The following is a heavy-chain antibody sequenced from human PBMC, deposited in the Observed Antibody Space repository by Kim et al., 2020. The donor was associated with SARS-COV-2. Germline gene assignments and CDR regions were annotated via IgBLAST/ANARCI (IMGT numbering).Heavy chain of an antibody. CDR2: GCT. V-gene: IGHV4-34*01. J-gene: IGHJ6*02. CDR3: ARKGYSYV. Sequence: GCTNYNPPLKSRVTISVNTSKTQFSLKLSSVAAADTAVYYCARKGYSYVWGQGTTVTVSS. D-gene: IGHD5-18*01.